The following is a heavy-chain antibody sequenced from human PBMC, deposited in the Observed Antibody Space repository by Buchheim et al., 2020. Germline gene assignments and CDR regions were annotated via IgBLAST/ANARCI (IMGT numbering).Heavy chain of an antibody. CDR2: FLKSGTPP. CDR1: GFTLSNYE. J-gene: IGHJ4*02. V-gene: IGHV3-48*03. Sequence: QLVESGGGLVQPGGSLRLPVAPSGFTLSNYEVNWVRQFPGKGLEWVSYFLKSGTPPYPATLLKGRFTTSRDNPKNLFNLQMYSLRSEDTALYYCAREMIDCGGDCLDCWGQGIL. D-gene: IGHD2-21*02. CDR3: AREMIDCGGDCLDC.